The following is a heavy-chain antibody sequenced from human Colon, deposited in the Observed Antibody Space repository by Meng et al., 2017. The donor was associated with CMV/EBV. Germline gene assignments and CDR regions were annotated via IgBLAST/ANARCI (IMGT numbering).Heavy chain of an antibody. CDR1: GFTFEDYA. CDR2: ITWNSGRT. CDR3: AKDISPVGGATGYHGMDV. J-gene: IGHJ6*02. D-gene: IGHD1-26*01. V-gene: IGHV3-9*01. Sequence: SLKISCAASGFTFEDYAMHWVRQAPGKGLEWVSSITWNSGRTGYVDSVEGRFTISRDNAKNSLYLQMNGLRAEDTALYYCAKDISPVGGATGYHGMDVWGQGTTVTVSS.